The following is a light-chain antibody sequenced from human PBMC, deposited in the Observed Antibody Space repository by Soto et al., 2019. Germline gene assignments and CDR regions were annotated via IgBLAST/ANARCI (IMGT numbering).Light chain of an antibody. CDR2: DTS. CDR3: QQYGSSPPN. J-gene: IGKJ4*01. CDR1: QSVSSSY. V-gene: IGKV3-20*01. Sequence: ECVWPQSQGTLSFAPGERATLSCRASQSVSSSYLAWYQQKPGQAPRLLIYDTSSRATGIPDRFSGSGSGTDFTLTISRLEPEDFAVYYCQQYGSSPPNFGGGTKVDIK.